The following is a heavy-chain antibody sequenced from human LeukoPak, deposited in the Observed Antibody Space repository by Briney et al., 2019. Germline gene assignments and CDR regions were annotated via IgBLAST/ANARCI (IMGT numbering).Heavy chain of an antibody. Sequence: PSETLSLTCTVSGYSISSGYYWGWIRPPPGKGLEWIGSIYHSGSTYYNPSLKSRVTISVDTSKNQFSLKLSSVTAADSAVYYCARAVVGALAWWVDYYYYYMDVWGKGTTVTVSS. CDR1: GYSISSGYY. J-gene: IGHJ6*03. CDR3: ARAVVGALAWWVDYYYYYMDV. D-gene: IGHD1-26*01. V-gene: IGHV4-38-2*02. CDR2: IYHSGST.